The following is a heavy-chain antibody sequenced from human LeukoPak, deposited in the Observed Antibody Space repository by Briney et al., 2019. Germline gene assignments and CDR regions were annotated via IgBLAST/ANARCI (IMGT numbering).Heavy chain of an antibody. D-gene: IGHD6-13*01. V-gene: IGHV3-74*01. CDR2: INSDGSST. J-gene: IGHJ3*02. CDR1: GFTFSNTW. Sequence: PGGSLRLSCAASGFTFSNTWMHWVRQVPGKGLVWVALINSDGSSTSYADSVKGRFTMSRDNAKNTLYLQMNSLRAEDTALYYCARATAGTRNAFDIWGQGTMVTVSS. CDR3: ARATAGTRNAFDI.